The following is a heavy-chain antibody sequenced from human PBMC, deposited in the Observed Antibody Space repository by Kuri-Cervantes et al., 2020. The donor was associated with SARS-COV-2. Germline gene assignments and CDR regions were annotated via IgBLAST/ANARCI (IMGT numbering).Heavy chain of an antibody. CDR2: ISSSGSTI. J-gene: IGHJ4*02. Sequence: GESLKISCTASGFTFSDYYMTWIRQAPGKGLEWVSYISSSGSTIYYADSVKGRFSISRDNAKNSLFLQMSSLRAGDTAMYYCTRESEKRVSKSFDSWGQGTLVTVSS. V-gene: IGHV3-11*04. CDR3: TRESEKRVSKSFDS. CDR1: GFTFSDYY. D-gene: IGHD1-14*01.